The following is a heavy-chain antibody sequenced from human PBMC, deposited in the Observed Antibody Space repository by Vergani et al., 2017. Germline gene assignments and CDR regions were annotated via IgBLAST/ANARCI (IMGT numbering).Heavy chain of an antibody. CDR2: MYHSGST. V-gene: IGHV4-59*12. CDR3: ARGGIVVVPAARHTALFDY. D-gene: IGHD2-2*01. Sequence: QVRLQESGPGLVKPSETLSLTCSVSGSSMSGYYWSWIRQPPGKELEWIGYMYHSGSTNYNPSLETRVTISVDTSKNQFSLKLSSVTAADTAVYYCARGGIVVVPAARHTALFDYWGQGTLVTVSS. J-gene: IGHJ4*02. CDR1: GSSMSGYY.